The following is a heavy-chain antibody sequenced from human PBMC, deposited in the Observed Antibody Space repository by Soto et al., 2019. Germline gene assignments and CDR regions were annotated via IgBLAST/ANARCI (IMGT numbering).Heavy chain of an antibody. D-gene: IGHD3-10*01. V-gene: IGHV3-64D*08. J-gene: IGHJ4*02. CDR3: VKEGRAHYFDY. Sequence: GGSLRLSCSASGFTFSSYAMHWVRQAPGKGLEYVSAISSNGGSTYYADSVKGRFTISRDNSKNTLYLQMSSLRAEDTAVYYCVKEGRAHYFDYWGQGTLVTVSS. CDR1: GFTFSSYA. CDR2: ISSNGGST.